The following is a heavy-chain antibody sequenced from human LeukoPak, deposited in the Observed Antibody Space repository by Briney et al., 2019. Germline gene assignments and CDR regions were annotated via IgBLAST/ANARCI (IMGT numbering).Heavy chain of an antibody. V-gene: IGHV1-69*04. CDR1: GGTFSSYA. D-gene: IGHD6-19*01. Sequence: GSSVKVSCKASGGTFSSYAISWVRQAPGQGLEWMGRIIPILGIANYAQKFQGRVTITADKSTSTAYMELSSLRSEDTAVYYCASEQQWRAEYFQHWGQGTLVTVSS. CDR3: ASEQQWRAEYFQH. J-gene: IGHJ1*01. CDR2: IIPILGIA.